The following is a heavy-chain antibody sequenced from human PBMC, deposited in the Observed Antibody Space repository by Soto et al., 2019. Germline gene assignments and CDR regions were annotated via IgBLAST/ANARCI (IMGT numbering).Heavy chain of an antibody. V-gene: IGHV4-4*07. CDR3: ERDHIAAAGTYYFDY. J-gene: IGHJ4*02. Sequence: SETLSLTCTVSGGSISSYYWSWIRQPAGKGLEWIGRIYTSGSTNYNPSLKSRVTMSVDTSKNQFSLKLSSVTAADTAVYYCERDHIAAAGTYYFDYWGQGPLVTVYS. D-gene: IGHD6-13*01. CDR1: GGSISSYY. CDR2: IYTSGST.